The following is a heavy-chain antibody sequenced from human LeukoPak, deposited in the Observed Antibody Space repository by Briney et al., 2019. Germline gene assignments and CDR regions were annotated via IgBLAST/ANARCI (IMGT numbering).Heavy chain of an antibody. J-gene: IGHJ5*02. CDR1: GGSISSSSYY. D-gene: IGHD6-19*01. Sequence: SETLSLTCTVSGGSISSSSYYWGWIRQPPGKGLEWIGSSNYSGKTYYNPSLKSRVTISLDTSKNQFSLKLSSVTAADTAVYYCARRGSGLDWFDPWGQGTLVTVSS. CDR3: ARRGSGLDWFDP. CDR2: SNYSGKT. V-gene: IGHV4-39*07.